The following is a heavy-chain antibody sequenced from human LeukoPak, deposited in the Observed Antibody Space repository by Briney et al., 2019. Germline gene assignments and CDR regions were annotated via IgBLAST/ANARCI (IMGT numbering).Heavy chain of an antibody. D-gene: IGHD3-3*01. J-gene: IGHJ4*02. V-gene: IGHV1-18*01. CDR3: ARWRYDFWSGYSDY. CDR2: INTFSGST. CDR1: GYIFTVYG. Sequence: GASVKVSCKVSGYIFTVYGISWVRQAPGQGLEWMGWINTFSGSTYYAQKFQGRVTMTTDTSTSTAYMDLRSLRSDDTAVYYCARWRYDFWSGYSDYWGREPWSRSPQ.